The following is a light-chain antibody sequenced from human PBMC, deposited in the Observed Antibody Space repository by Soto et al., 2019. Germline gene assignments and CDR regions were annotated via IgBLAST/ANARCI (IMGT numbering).Light chain of an antibody. V-gene: IGKV3-20*01. CDR2: GAS. Sequence: EIVLTQSPGTLSLSPGERATLSCRASQSVSSSYLAWYQQKPGQAPRLLIYGASSRATGIPGRLSGSVSGTDFTLTISRLEPEDFAVYYCQQHRTFGQETKLEIK. J-gene: IGKJ2*01. CDR3: QQHRT. CDR1: QSVSSSY.